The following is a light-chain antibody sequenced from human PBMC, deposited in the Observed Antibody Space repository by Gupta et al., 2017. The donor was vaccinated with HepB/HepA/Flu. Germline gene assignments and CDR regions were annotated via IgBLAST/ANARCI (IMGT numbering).Light chain of an antibody. V-gene: IGKV3-11*01. CDR3: QQRSNWPPRFT. CDR1: QRGSSY. Sequence: EIVFTQSPATLSWSPGERATLACRASQRGSSYLAWYQQKPAQAPRLLIYDASNRATGIPARLSGSGSGTEVSPTISSREPEDFAVYYCQQRSNWPPRFTFGPGTKVDIK. J-gene: IGKJ3*01. CDR2: DAS.